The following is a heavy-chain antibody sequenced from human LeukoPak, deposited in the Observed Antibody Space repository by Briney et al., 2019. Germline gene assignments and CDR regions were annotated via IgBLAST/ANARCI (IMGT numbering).Heavy chain of an antibody. CDR1: GGSFSGYY. D-gene: IGHD2-2*01. J-gene: IGHJ2*01. CDR2: INHSGST. V-gene: IGHV4-34*01. Sequence: KTSETLSLTCAVYGGSFSGYYWSWIRQPPGKGLEWIGEINHSGSTNYNPSLKSRVTISVDTTKNQFSLKLSSVTAADTAVYYCAGSGESSTELGHLWWYFDLWGRGTLVTVSS. CDR3: AGSGESSTELGHLWWYFDL.